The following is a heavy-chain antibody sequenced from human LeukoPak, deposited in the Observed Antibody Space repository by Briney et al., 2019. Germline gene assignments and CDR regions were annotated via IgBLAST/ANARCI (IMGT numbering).Heavy chain of an antibody. D-gene: IGHD3-3*01. CDR2: INPSGGST. Sequence: ASVKVSCKASGYTFTNYYMHWVRQAPGQGLEWMGIINPSGGSTNYAQKFKGRVTLTRDTSTSTVYMELSSLRSEDTAVYYCARDTRLLDFDAFDIWGQGTMVTVSS. V-gene: IGHV1-46*01. CDR3: ARDTRLLDFDAFDI. J-gene: IGHJ3*02. CDR1: GYTFTNYY.